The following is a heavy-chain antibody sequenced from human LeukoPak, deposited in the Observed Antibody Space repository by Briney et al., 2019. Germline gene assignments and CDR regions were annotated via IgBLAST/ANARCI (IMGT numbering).Heavy chain of an antibody. D-gene: IGHD2-2*01. CDR3: AKDRYCSSTSCYPVRYYYYYMDV. J-gene: IGHJ6*03. Sequence: PGGSLRLSRAASGFTFSSYGMHWVRQAPGKGLEWVAFIRYVGSNKYYADSVKGRFTISRDNFKNTLYLQMNSLRAEDTAVYYCAKDRYCSSTSCYPVRYYYYYMDVWGKGTTVTVSS. CDR1: GFTFSSYG. CDR2: IRYVGSNK. V-gene: IGHV3-30*02.